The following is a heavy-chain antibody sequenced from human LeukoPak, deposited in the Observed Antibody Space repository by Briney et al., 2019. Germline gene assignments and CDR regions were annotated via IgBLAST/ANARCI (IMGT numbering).Heavy chain of an antibody. D-gene: IGHD5-18*01. CDR2: IHESGSYQ. CDR1: GVTFNNYW. V-gene: IGHV3-7*01. CDR3: ARDIPGGASFLDQ. J-gene: IGHJ5*02. Sequence: GGSLRLSCAAYGVTFNNYWMTWVRQAPGKGLEWVAHIHESGSYQNYVDAVSGRFTVSRDNTKRVLYLHMDSLRADDTAVYYCARDIPGGASFLDQWGQGTLVTVSS.